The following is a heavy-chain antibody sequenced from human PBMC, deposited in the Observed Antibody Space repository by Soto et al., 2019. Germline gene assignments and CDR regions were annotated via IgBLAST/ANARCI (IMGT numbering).Heavy chain of an antibody. V-gene: IGHV4-30-4*01. CDR3: ASRPNNNFLSGYSFDA. Sequence: SQTLSLTCAVSGVSISSADYHWAWIRQPPGKGLEWVGDIYSTGSTYSNPSLGSRVSLSADTSKNQLSLELSSVTATDTAVYYCASRPNNNFLSGYSFDAWGRVTLVPVSS. CDR2: IYSTGST. J-gene: IGHJ4*02. D-gene: IGHD3-3*01. CDR1: GVSISSADYH.